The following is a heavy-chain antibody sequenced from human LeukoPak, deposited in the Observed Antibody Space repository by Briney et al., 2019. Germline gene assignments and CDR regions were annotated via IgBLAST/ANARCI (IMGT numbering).Heavy chain of an antibody. Sequence: GGSLRLSCAASAITFSTYAMSWVRQAPGKGLECVSVISGGAGSTYYADSVKGRFTISRDNSKNTLYLQMNSLRAEDTAVYYCARDLGSSWFGYFDYWGQGTLVTVSS. D-gene: IGHD6-13*01. CDR3: ARDLGSSWFGYFDY. CDR1: AITFSTYA. V-gene: IGHV3-23*01. CDR2: ISGGAGST. J-gene: IGHJ4*02.